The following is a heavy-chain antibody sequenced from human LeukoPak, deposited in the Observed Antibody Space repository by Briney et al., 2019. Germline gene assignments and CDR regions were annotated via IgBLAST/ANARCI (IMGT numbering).Heavy chain of an antibody. Sequence: GGSLRLSCAASGFTISAYSLNWVRQAPGKGLEWVSYISSTSSTIYYADSVKGRFTISRDNAKNSLYLQMNSLGAEDTAVYYCAVRSGTYSFDCWGQGTLVTVSS. CDR2: ISSTSSTI. D-gene: IGHD1-26*01. CDR1: GFTISAYS. V-gene: IGHV3-48*01. CDR3: AVRSGTYSFDC. J-gene: IGHJ4*02.